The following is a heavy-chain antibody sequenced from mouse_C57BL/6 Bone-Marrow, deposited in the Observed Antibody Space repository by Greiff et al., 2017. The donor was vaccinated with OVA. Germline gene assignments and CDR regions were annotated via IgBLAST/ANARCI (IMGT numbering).Heavy chain of an antibody. D-gene: IGHD2-5*01. CDR3: ARKGYSNYLYAMDY. Sequence: VQLQQSGPELVKPGASVKISCKASGYAFSSSWMNWVKQRPGKGLEWIGRIYPGDGDTNYNGKFKGKATLTADKSSSTAYMQLSSLTSEDSAVYFCARKGYSNYLYAMDYWGQGTSVTVSS. J-gene: IGHJ4*01. CDR2: IYPGDGDT. V-gene: IGHV1-82*01. CDR1: GYAFSSSW.